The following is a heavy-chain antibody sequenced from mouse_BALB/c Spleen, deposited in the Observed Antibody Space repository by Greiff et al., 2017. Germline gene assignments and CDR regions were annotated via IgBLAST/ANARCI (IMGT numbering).Heavy chain of an antibody. CDR3: ARGGNYFAY. CDR2: INPSTGYT. Sequence: QVQLKESGADLAKPGASVKMSCKASGYTFTSYWMHWVKQRPGQGLEWIGYINPSTGYTEYNQKFKDKATLTADKSSSTAYMQLSSLTSEDSAVNYCARGGNYFAYWGQGTLVTVSA. V-gene: IGHV1-7*01. D-gene: IGHD2-1*01. J-gene: IGHJ3*01. CDR1: GYTFTSYW.